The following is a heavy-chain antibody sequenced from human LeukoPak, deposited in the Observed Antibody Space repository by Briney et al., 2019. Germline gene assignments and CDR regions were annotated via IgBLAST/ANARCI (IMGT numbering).Heavy chain of an antibody. CDR1: GFTVSSNY. Sequence: PGGSLRLSCAASGFTVSSNYMSWVRQAPGKGLEWVSVIYSGGSTYYADSAKGRFTISRDNSKNTLYLQMNSLRAEDTAVYYCAREDNFWSGYSGDGMDVWGQGTTVTVSS. CDR3: AREDNFWSGYSGDGMDV. D-gene: IGHD3-3*01. CDR2: IYSGGST. J-gene: IGHJ6*02. V-gene: IGHV3-53*01.